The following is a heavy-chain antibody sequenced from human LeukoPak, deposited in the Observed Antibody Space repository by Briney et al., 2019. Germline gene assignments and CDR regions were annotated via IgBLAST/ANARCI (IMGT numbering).Heavy chain of an antibody. CDR2: INSDGINT. CDR3: ARDLGQYYDTSDNWFDP. Sequence: PGGSLRLSCAASGFTFSNYPMHWVRQAPGKGLVWVSRINSDGINTSYADSVKGRFTISRDNAKNTLNLQMNSLRAEDTAVYYCARDLGQYYDTSDNWFDPWGQGTLVTVSS. CDR1: GFTFSNYP. V-gene: IGHV3-74*01. J-gene: IGHJ5*02. D-gene: IGHD3-22*01.